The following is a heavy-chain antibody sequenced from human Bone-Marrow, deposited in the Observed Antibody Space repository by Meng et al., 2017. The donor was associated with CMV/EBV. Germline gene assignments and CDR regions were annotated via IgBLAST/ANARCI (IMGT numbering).Heavy chain of an antibody. D-gene: IGHD2-2*01. J-gene: IGHJ3*02. CDR1: GFTFSSYE. Sequence: GGSLRLSCAASGFTFSSYEMNWVRQAPGKGLEWVSYISSSGSTIYYADSVKGRFTISRDNAKNSLYLQMNSLRAEDTAVYYCARGVGLISQYQLLEPIWGQGTMVTVSS. CDR2: ISSSGSTI. CDR3: ARGVGLISQYQLLEPI. V-gene: IGHV3-48*03.